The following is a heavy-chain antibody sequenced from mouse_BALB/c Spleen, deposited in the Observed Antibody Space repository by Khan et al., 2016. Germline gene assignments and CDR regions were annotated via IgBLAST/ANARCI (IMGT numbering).Heavy chain of an antibody. D-gene: IGHD1-1*01. CDR3: GGSGGSFDY. Sequence: QIQLVQSGPELKKPGETVKISCKASGYTFTNYGMNWVKQAPGKGLKWMGWINTNTGEPTYAEEFKGRFAFSLETSASTAYLQINNLKNEDTATXFSGGSGGSFDYWGQGTTLTVSS. CDR1: GYTFTNYG. V-gene: IGHV9-3*02. CDR2: INTNTGEP. J-gene: IGHJ2*01.